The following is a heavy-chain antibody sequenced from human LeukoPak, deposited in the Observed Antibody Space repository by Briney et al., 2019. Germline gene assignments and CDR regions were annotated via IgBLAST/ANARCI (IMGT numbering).Heavy chain of an antibody. V-gene: IGHV3-9*01. CDR1: GFNFDGYA. CDR2: ISWNSGDI. CDR3: VKVSRWSYEPLDI. Sequence: GRSLRLSCAASGFNFDGYAMPWVRQAPGKGLEWVSGISWNSGDIGYADSVKGRFTISKDNAKNGLYLQMNSLRPEDTALYYCVKVSRWSYEPLDIWGQGTMVTVSS. D-gene: IGHD1-26*01. J-gene: IGHJ3*02.